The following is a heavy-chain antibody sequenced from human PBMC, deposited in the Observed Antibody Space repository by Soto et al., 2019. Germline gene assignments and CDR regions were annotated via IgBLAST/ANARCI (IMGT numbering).Heavy chain of an antibody. Sequence: GGSLRLSCAASGFTFSSYAMSWVRQAPGKGLEWVSAISGSGGSTYYADSVKGRFTISRDNSKNTLYLQMNSLRAEDTAVYYCAKTPGEWVTIFGVVILSPYYYYMDVWGKGTTVTVSS. J-gene: IGHJ6*03. CDR1: GFTFSSYA. D-gene: IGHD3-3*01. CDR3: AKTPGEWVTIFGVVILSPYYYYMDV. V-gene: IGHV3-23*01. CDR2: ISGSGGST.